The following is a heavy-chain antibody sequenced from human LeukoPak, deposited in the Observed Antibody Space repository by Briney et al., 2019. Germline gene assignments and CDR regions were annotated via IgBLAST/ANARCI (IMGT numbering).Heavy chain of an antibody. CDR3: ARGGYSYGYYYYYMDV. Sequence: ASVKVSCKASGYTFTGYYMHWVRQAPGQGLEWMGWINPNSGGTNYARKFQGRVTMTRDTSISTAYMELSRLRSDDTAVYYCARGGYSYGYYYYYMDVWGKGTTVTVSS. D-gene: IGHD5-18*01. V-gene: IGHV1-2*02. CDR1: GYTFTGYY. CDR2: INPNSGGT. J-gene: IGHJ6*03.